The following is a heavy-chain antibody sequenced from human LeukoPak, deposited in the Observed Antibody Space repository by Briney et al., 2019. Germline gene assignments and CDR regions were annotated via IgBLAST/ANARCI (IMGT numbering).Heavy chain of an antibody. CDR1: GGSFSGYY. CDR2: INHSGST. CDR3: ARGQLAKHDY. Sequence: PSETLSLTCAVYGGSFSGYYWSWIRQPPGKGLEWIGEINHSGSTNYNPSLKSRVTISVDTSKNHFSLKLSSVTAADTAVYYCARGQLAKHDYWGQGTLVTVSS. V-gene: IGHV4-34*01. J-gene: IGHJ4*02.